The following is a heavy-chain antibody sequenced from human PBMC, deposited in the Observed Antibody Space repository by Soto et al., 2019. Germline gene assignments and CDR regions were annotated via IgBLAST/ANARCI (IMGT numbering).Heavy chain of an antibody. CDR2: IYYSGST. CDR1: GGSISSYY. D-gene: IGHD4-17*01. Sequence: TSETLSLTCTVSGGSISSYYWSWIRQPPGKGLEWIGYIYYSGSTNYNPSLKSRVTISVDTSKNQFSLKLSSVTAADTAVYYCARDSYHYGSSYWGQGTLVTVSS. J-gene: IGHJ4*02. CDR3: ARDSYHYGSSY. V-gene: IGHV4-59*01.